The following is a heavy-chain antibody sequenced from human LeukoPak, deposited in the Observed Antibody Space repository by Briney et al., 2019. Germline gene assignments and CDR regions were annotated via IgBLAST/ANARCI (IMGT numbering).Heavy chain of an antibody. V-gene: IGHV1-69*04. Sequence: ASVKVSCKASGGTFSSYAISWVRQAPGQGLEWMGRIIPILGIANYAQKFQGRVTITADKSTSTAYMELSSLRSEDTAVYYCARVGQRRLADWFDPWGQGTLVTVSS. CDR2: IIPILGIA. CDR3: ARVGQRRLADWFDP. D-gene: IGHD6-25*01. CDR1: GGTFSSYA. J-gene: IGHJ5*02.